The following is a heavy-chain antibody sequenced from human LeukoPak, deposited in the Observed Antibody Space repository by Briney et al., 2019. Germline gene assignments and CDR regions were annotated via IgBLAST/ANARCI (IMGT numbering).Heavy chain of an antibody. D-gene: IGHD5-12*01. CDR3: ARGVFELGGYVHAFDI. J-gene: IGHJ3*02. CDR1: GGSISRSSYY. Sequence: PSETLSLTCTVSGGSISRSSYYWGWIRQPPGKGLEWIGTIDYSGSTYYNSSLKSRVTISIDTSKNQFSLKLSSVTAADTAVYYCARGVFELGGYVHAFDIWGQGTMVTVSS. V-gene: IGHV4-39*01. CDR2: IDYSGST.